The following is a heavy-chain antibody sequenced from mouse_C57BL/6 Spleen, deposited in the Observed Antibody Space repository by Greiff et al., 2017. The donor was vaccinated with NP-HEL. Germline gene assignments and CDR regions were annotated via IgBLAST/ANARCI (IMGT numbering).Heavy chain of an antibody. Sequence: VQLQESGPGLVAPSQRLSITCTVSGFSLTSYAISWVRQPPGKGLEWLGVIWTGGGTNYNSALKSRLSISKDNSKSQVFLKMNSLQTDDTARYYCARNSDYYGKGYFDVWGTGTTVTVSS. D-gene: IGHD1-1*01. CDR3: ARNSDYYGKGYFDV. J-gene: IGHJ1*03. V-gene: IGHV2-9-1*01. CDR2: IWTGGGT. CDR1: GFSLTSYA.